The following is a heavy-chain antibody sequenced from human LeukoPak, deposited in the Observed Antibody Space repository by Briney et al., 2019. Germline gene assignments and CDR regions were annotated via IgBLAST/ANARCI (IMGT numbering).Heavy chain of an antibody. J-gene: IGHJ4*02. V-gene: IGHV3-30*04. Sequence: GGSLRLSCAASGFTFSSYAMHWVRQAPGKGLEWVAVISYDGSNKYYADSVKGRFTISRDNAKNTLYLQMNRLRAEDTAVYYCARGYSSGLHFDYWGQGTLVTVSS. CDR1: GFTFSSYA. CDR2: ISYDGSNK. CDR3: ARGYSSGLHFDY. D-gene: IGHD6-19*01.